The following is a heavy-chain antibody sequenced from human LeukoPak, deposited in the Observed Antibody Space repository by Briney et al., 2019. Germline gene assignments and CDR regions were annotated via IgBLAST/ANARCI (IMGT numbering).Heavy chain of an antibody. D-gene: IGHD2-15*01. CDR1: GFTFSSYA. V-gene: IGHV3-30-3*01. CDR3: ARERGYCSGGSCYSGPYDY. CDR2: ISYDGSNK. Sequence: GGSLRPSCAASGFTFSSYAMHWVRQAPGKGLEWVAVISYDGSNKYYADSVKGRFTISRDNSKNTLYLQMNSLRAEDTAVYYCARERGYCSGGSCYSGPYDYWGQGTLVTVSS. J-gene: IGHJ4*02.